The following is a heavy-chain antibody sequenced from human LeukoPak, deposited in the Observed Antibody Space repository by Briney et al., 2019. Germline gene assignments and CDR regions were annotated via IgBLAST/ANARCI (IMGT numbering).Heavy chain of an antibody. J-gene: IGHJ4*02. CDR3: SRQGCTTTSCHTIES. CDR1: GYRFTNSW. V-gene: IGHV5-51*01. Sequence: GESLKISCKGSGYRFTNSWIGWVRQMPGKGLELMGIINPADSEIRYSPSFQGQVTISVDKSSSTAYLQWSSLKASDTAMYYCSRQGCTTTSCHTIESWGQGTPVTVPS. CDR2: INPADSEI. D-gene: IGHD2-2*02.